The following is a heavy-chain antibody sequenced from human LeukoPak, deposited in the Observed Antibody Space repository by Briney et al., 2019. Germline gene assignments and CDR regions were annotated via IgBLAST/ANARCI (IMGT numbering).Heavy chain of an antibody. CDR3: ANDRGATVTTGTY. D-gene: IGHD4-17*01. V-gene: IGHV3-23*01. CDR2: ISGSGGST. J-gene: IGHJ4*02. CDR1: GFTFSSYA. Sequence: QTGRSLRLSCAASGFTFSSYATSWVRQAPGKGLEWVSAISGSGGSTYYADSVKGRFTISRDNSKNTLYLQMNSLRAEDTAVYYCANDRGATVTTGTYWGQGTLVTVSS.